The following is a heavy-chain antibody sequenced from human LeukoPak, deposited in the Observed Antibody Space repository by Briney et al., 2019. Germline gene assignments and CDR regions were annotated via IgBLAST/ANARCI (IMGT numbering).Heavy chain of an antibody. D-gene: IGHD4-17*01. Sequence: GGSLRLSCAASGSTFSSYAMSWVRQAPGKGLEWVSAISGSGGSTYYADSVKGRFTISRDNSKNTLYLQMNSLRAEDTAVYYCASPGHDYGDYVLGYWGQGTLVTVSS. J-gene: IGHJ4*02. CDR3: ASPGHDYGDYVLGY. CDR2: ISGSGGST. CDR1: GSTFSSYA. V-gene: IGHV3-23*01.